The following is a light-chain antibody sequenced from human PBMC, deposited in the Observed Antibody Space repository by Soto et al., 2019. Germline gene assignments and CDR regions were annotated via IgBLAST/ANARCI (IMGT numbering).Light chain of an antibody. Sequence: EIVLTQSLGTLSLSPGERATFSCRASQSVSSSYIAWYQQKRGQAPRRLIYGASIRATGIPDRFSGSGSGTDFTLTISRLEPEDFALYYCQQYHTSPLTFGQGTKVDIK. CDR2: GAS. CDR1: QSVSSSY. V-gene: IGKV3-20*01. J-gene: IGKJ1*01. CDR3: QQYHTSPLT.